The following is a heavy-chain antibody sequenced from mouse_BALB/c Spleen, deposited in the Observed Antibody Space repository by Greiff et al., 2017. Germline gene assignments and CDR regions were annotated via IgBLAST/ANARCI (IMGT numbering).Heavy chain of an antibody. CDR1: GYTFTSYS. CDR2: INTSSGYT. D-gene: IGHD2-3*01. CDR3: ARYDGYYQAWFAY. Sequence: QVQLQQSGAELARPGASVKMSCKASGYTFTSYSMHWVKQRPGQGLEWIGYINTSSGYTNYNQKFKDKATLTADKSSNTAYMQLSSLTSEDSAVYYCARYDGYYQAWFAYWGQGTLVTVSA. J-gene: IGHJ3*01. V-gene: IGHV1-4*01.